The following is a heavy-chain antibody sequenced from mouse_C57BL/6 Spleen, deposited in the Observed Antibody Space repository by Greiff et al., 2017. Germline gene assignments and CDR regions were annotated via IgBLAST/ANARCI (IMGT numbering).Heavy chain of an antibody. CDR2: IYPGSGNT. Sequence: QVQLQQSGAELVRPGASVKLSCKASGYTFTDYYINWVKQRPGQGLEWIARIYPGSGNTYYNEKFKGKATLTAEKSSSTAYMQLSSLTSEDSAVYFCARREGYYEGDYFDYWGQGTTLTVSS. CDR1: GYTFTDYY. V-gene: IGHV1-76*01. CDR3: ARREGYYEGDYFDY. J-gene: IGHJ2*01. D-gene: IGHD2-3*01.